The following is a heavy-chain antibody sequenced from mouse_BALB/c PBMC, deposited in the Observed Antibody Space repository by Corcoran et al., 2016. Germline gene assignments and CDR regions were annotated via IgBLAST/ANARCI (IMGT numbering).Heavy chain of an antibody. CDR1: GYTFTNYG. CDR3: AREPYAMDY. J-gene: IGHJ4*01. V-gene: IGHV9-3-1*01. Sequence: QIQLVQSGPELKRPGETVKISCKASGYTFTNYGMNWVKQAPGKGLKWMGWINTYTGEPTYADDFKGRFAFSLETSASTAYLQINNRKNEDTATYFCAREPYAMDYWGQGTSVTVSS. D-gene: IGHD6-1*01. CDR2: INTYTGEP.